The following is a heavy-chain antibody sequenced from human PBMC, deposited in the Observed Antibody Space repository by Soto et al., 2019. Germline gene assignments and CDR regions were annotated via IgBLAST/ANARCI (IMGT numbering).Heavy chain of an antibody. CDR3: ARGASYYYDSSGYP. CDR2: IWYDGSNK. D-gene: IGHD3-22*01. J-gene: IGHJ5*02. Sequence: AGGSLRLSCAASGFTFSSYGMHWVRQAPGKGLEWVAVIWYDGSNKYYADSVKGRFTISRDNSKNTLYLQMNSLRAEDTAVYYCARGASYYYDSSGYPWGQGTLVTVSS. V-gene: IGHV3-33*01. CDR1: GFTFSSYG.